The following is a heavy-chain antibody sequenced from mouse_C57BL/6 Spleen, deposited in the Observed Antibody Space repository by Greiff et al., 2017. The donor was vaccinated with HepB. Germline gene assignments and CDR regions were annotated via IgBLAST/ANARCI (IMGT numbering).Heavy chain of an antibody. CDR1: GYSITSGYY. J-gene: IGHJ3*01. D-gene: IGHD2-5*01. V-gene: IGHV3-6*01. Sequence: EVKLMESGPGLVKPSQSLSLTCSVTGYSITSGYYWNWIRQFPGNKLEWMGYISYDGSNNYNPSLKNRISITRDTSKNQFFLKLNSVTTEDTATYYCARDHYSNYTWFAYWGQGTLVTVSA. CDR3: ARDHYSNYTWFAY. CDR2: ISYDGSN.